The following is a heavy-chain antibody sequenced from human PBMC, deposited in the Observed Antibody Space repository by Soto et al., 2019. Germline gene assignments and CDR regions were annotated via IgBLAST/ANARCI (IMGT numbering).Heavy chain of an antibody. Sequence: QVQLVQSGAEVKKPGASVKVSCKTSGYIFTSYAMHWVRQAPGQRPEWMGWINAGNGNTKYAQNLLDRVTFTRDTSASTVYMELTSLRSDDTAVYYCARGNTVPADYWGQGTLVTVSS. CDR3: ARGNTVPADY. CDR1: GYIFTSYA. CDR2: INAGNGNT. V-gene: IGHV1-3*01. J-gene: IGHJ4*02.